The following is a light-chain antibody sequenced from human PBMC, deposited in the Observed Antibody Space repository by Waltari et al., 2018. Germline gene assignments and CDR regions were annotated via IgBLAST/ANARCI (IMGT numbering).Light chain of an antibody. CDR2: GAS. J-gene: IGKJ1*01. CDR1: QSVSRA. Sequence: EIVLTQSPGSLSSSPGESVTLSCRASQSVSRALAWYQQKPGQAPRLLIFGASNRATGIPDTFSGSGSETDFSLTISRLEPEDFAVYYCQHYVRLPATFGRGTKVEIK. V-gene: IGKV3-20*01. CDR3: QHYVRLPAT.